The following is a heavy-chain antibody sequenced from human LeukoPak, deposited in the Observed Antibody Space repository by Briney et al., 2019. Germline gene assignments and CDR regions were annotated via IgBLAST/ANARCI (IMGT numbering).Heavy chain of an antibody. CDR1: GGSISSYY. D-gene: IGHD6-13*01. CDR3: ARDRQQLVPWYYYYMDV. J-gene: IGHJ6*03. V-gene: IGHV4-4*07. Sequence: PSETLSLTCTVSGGSISSYYWSRIRQPAGKGLEWIGRIHTSGSTNYNPSLKSRVTMSVDTSKNQFSLKLSSVTAADTAVYYCARDRQQLVPWYYYYMDVWGKGTTVTVSS. CDR2: IHTSGST.